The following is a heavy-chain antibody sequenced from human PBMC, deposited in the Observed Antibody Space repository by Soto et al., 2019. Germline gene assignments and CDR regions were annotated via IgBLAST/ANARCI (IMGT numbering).Heavy chain of an antibody. V-gene: IGHV3-74*01. CDR3: ARAALWFGDNWFDP. CDR1: GFTFSSYW. D-gene: IGHD3-10*01. J-gene: IGHJ5*02. Sequence: PGGSLRLSCAASGFTFSSYWMHWVRQAPGKGLVWVSRINSDGGSTSYADSVKGRFTNSRDNAKNTLYLQMNSLRAEDTAVYYCARAALWFGDNWFDPWGQGTLVTVSS. CDR2: INSDGGST.